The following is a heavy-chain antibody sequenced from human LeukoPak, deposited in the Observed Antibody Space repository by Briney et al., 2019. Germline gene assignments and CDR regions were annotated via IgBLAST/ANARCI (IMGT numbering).Heavy chain of an antibody. CDR2: ITPNSGGT. V-gene: IGHV1-2*02. CDR3: ARGYCSSTSCYDYLDH. Sequence: GASVKVSCKASGYTFTGYYMHWVRQAPGQGLEWMGWITPNSGGTNYAQKFQGRVTMTRDTSISTAYMELSRLRSDDTAVYYFARGYCSSTSCYDYLDHWGQGTLVTVSS. D-gene: IGHD2-2*01. CDR1: GYTFTGYY. J-gene: IGHJ4*02.